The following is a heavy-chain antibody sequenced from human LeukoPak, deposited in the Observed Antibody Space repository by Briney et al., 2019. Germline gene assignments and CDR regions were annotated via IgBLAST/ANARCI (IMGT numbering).Heavy chain of an antibody. CDR3: ARTRMVRGVIITAPIDY. CDR1: GFTFSSYG. V-gene: IGHV3-30*03. J-gene: IGHJ4*02. D-gene: IGHD3-10*01. Sequence: PGGSLRLSCAASGFTFSSYGMHWVRQAPGKGLEWVAVISYDGSNKYYADSVKGRFTISRDNSKNTLYLQMNSLRAEDTAVYYCARTRMVRGVIITAPIDYWGQGTLVTVSS. CDR2: ISYDGSNK.